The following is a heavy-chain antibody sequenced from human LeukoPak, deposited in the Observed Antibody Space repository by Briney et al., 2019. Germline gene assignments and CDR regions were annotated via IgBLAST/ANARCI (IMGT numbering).Heavy chain of an antibody. CDR3: ANSRPLYTYSSNY. Sequence: PGGSLRLSCAASGFTFSSYWMSWVRQAPGKGLEWVSVISGSGGSTDYADSVKGRFTISRDNSKDTLYLQMNSLRAEDTAVYYCANSRPLYTYSSNYWGQGTLVTVSS. CDR2: ISGSGGST. J-gene: IGHJ4*02. CDR1: GFTFSSYW. D-gene: IGHD3-16*01. V-gene: IGHV3-23*01.